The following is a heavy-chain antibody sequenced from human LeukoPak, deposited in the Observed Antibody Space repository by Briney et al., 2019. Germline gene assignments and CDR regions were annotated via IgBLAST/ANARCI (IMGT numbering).Heavy chain of an antibody. V-gene: IGHV4-59*01. D-gene: IGHD2-2*01. J-gene: IGHJ4*02. CDR3: ARGVGYCSSTSCHGEFDY. Sequence: PSETLSLTCTVSGGSISSYYWSWIRQPPGKGLEWIGYIYYSGSTNYNPSLKSRVTISVDTSKNQFSLKLSSVTAADTAVYYCARGVGYCSSTSCHGEFDYWGQGTLVTVSS. CDR2: IYYSGST. CDR1: GGSISSYY.